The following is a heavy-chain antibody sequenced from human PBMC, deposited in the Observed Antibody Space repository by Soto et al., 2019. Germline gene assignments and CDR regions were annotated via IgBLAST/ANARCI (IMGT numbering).Heavy chain of an antibody. V-gene: IGHV3-74*01. CDR1: GFAFSSHW. D-gene: IGHD2-15*01. CDR3: VRDPDQYSYYGLDV. Sequence: EVQLVESGGDFVRPGGSLRLSCVASGFAFSSHWMYWVRQAPGKGQVWVSRINSDGTITTYADSVKGRFTISRDNAKNTLYLQMNSLRVEDTALYYCVRDPDQYSYYGLDVWGQGTTVIVS. CDR2: INSDGTIT. J-gene: IGHJ6*02.